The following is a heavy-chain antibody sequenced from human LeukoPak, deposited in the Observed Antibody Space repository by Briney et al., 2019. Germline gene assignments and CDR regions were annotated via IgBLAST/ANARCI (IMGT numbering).Heavy chain of an antibody. CDR1: GGTFSSYA. J-gene: IGHJ4*02. D-gene: IGHD3-22*01. V-gene: IGHV1-69*13. CDR3: ATDRYYDSSGYTSFDY. CDR2: IIPIFGTA. Sequence: SVKVSCKASGGTFSSYAISWVRQAPGQGLEWMGGIIPIFGTANYAQKFQGRVTITADESTSTAYMELSSLRSEDTAVYYCATDRYYDSSGYTSFDYWGQGTLVTVSS.